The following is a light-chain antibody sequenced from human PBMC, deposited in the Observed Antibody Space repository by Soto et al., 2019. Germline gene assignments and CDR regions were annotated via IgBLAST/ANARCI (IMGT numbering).Light chain of an antibody. J-gene: IGLJ3*02. CDR1: SSDVGRSNY. CDR3: SSYAGSNNLWV. Sequence: QSVLTQPPSASGSPGQSVTISCTGTSSDVGRSNYVSWYQQNPGKAPKLIIYEVNKRPSGVPDRFSGSKSGNTASLTVSGLQAEDEADFYCSSYAGSNNLWVFGGGTKVTVL. V-gene: IGLV2-8*01. CDR2: EVN.